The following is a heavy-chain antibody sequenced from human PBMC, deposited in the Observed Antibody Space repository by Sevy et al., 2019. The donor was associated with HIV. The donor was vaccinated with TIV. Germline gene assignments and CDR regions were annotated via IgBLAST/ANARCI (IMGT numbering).Heavy chain of an antibody. D-gene: IGHD6-19*01. CDR2: ISTYNGKT. J-gene: IGHJ4*02. CDR1: GYTFSRSV. V-gene: IGHV1-18*04. Sequence: ASVKVSCMASGYTFSRSVITWVRQAPGQGLEWMGWISTYNGKTNYARKFQDRVTMTTDTSTNTAYMELRSLGSDDTAIYFCARGRGIAVAGGGYYSDYWGQGSLVTVSS. CDR3: ARGRGIAVAGGGYYSDY.